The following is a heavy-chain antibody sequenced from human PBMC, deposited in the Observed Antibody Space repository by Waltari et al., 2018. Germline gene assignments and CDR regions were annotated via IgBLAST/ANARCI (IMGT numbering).Heavy chain of an antibody. J-gene: IGHJ3*02. V-gene: IGHV4-38-2*02. CDR3: ARDYHLWELLNAFDI. CDR2: IYHSGST. CDR1: GYSISSGYY. D-gene: IGHD1-26*01. Sequence: QVQLQESGPGLVKPSETLSLTCAVSGYSISSGYYWGWIPQPPGKGLEWIGSIYHSGSTYYNPSLKSRVTISVDTSKNQFSLKLSSVTAADTAVYYCARDYHLWELLNAFDIWGQGTMVTVSS.